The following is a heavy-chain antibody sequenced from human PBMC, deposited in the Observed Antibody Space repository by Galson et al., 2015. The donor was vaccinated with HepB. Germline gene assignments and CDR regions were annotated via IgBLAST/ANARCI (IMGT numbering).Heavy chain of an antibody. J-gene: IGHJ3*02. V-gene: IGHV3-23*01. D-gene: IGHD3-22*01. CDR3: AKRTDSSGSRGGAFDI. CDR2: ISGSGGTT. Sequence: LSLSCAASGFAFSSYAMSWVRQAPGKGLEWVSSISGSGGTTYYADSVKGRFTISRDTSKSTLYLQMNSLRAEDTALYYCAKRTDSSGSRGGAFDIWGQGTMVTVSS. CDR1: GFAFSSYA.